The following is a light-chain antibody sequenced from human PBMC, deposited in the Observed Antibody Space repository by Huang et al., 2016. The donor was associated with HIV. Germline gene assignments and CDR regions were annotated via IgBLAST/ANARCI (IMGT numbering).Light chain of an antibody. Sequence: ERVMTQSPATLSVAPGERVTLSCRASHSVSSNLAWYQKKPGQAPRLLIHGASTRATGIPARFRGSGSGKEFTLASSSLQSEDSGVYFCQQYDNWPLTFGQGTRLESK. V-gene: IGKV3-15*01. CDR3: QQYDNWPLT. J-gene: IGKJ5*01. CDR1: HSVSSN. CDR2: GAS.